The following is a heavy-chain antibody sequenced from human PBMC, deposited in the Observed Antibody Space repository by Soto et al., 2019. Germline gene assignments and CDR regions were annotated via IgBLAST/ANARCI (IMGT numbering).Heavy chain of an antibody. CDR1: GFTFSSYW. J-gene: IGHJ4*02. D-gene: IGHD2-15*01. Sequence: EVQLVESGGGLVQPGESLRLSCAASGFTFSSYWMHWVRQAPGKGLVWVSRINSDGSSTSYAGSVKGRFTISRDNAKNNLYLQMNRLRAEDTAVYYCVRSSLVVAAATREDYWGQGTLVTVSS. CDR3: VRSSLVVAAATREDY. V-gene: IGHV3-74*01. CDR2: INSDGSST.